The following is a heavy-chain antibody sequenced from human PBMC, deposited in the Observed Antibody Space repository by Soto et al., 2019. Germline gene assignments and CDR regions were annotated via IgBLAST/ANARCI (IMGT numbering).Heavy chain of an antibody. J-gene: IGHJ3*02. Sequence: EVQLVESGGGLVQPGRSLRLSCAASGFTFDDYAMHWVRQAPGKGLEWVSGISWNSGSIGYADSVKGRFTISRDNAKNSLYLQMNSLRAEDTALYYCAKDRAPLGYCTNGVCYFFAFDIWGQGTMVTVSS. CDR1: GFTFDDYA. V-gene: IGHV3-9*01. CDR3: AKDRAPLGYCTNGVCYFFAFDI. D-gene: IGHD2-8*01. CDR2: ISWNSGSI.